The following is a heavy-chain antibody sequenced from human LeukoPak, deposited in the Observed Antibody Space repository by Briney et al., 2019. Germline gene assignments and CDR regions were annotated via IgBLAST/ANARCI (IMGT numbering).Heavy chain of an antibody. CDR1: GYTFTGYY. CDR3: ASALLLGVAFDI. J-gene: IGHJ3*02. Sequence: ASVKVSCKASGYTFTGYYMHWVRQAPGQGLEWMGWINPNSGGTNYAQKFQGRVTMTRHTSLSTAYMELSRLRSDDTAVHYFASALLLGVAFDIGGKETMVTVSS. V-gene: IGHV1-2*02. CDR2: INPNSGGT. D-gene: IGHD2-21*01.